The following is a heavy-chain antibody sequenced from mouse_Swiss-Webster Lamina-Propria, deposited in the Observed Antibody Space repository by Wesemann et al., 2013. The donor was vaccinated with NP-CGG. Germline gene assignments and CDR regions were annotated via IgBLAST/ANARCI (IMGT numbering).Heavy chain of an antibody. Sequence: LELVAAINSNGGSTYYPDTVKGRFTISRDNAKNTLYLQMSSLKSEDTALYYCARHGVTTVVAPFDYWGQGTTLTVSS. CDR2: INSNGGST. J-gene: IGHJ2*01. D-gene: IGHD1-1*01. V-gene: IGHV5-6-2*01. CDR3: ARHGVTTVVAPFDY.